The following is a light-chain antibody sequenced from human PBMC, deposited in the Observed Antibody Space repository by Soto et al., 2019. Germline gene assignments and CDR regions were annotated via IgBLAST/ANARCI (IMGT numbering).Light chain of an antibody. CDR3: QQYNNWPPWT. J-gene: IGKJ1*01. CDR2: AAS. V-gene: IGKV3-15*01. CDR1: QSVSSN. Sequence: EIVLTQSPGTLSFSPGYRATLSCRASQSVSSNLAWYQHKPGQTPRLLIYAASTRATGIPDRFSGRGSGTEFNLTISSLQTEDFALYYCQQYNNWPPWTFGQGTKVDIK.